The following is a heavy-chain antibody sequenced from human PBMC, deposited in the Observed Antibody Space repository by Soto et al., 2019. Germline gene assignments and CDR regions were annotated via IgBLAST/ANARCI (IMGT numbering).Heavy chain of an antibody. CDR2: ISAYNGNT. CDR3: ARGGDIVVVPAAMAYYYYGMDV. CDR1: GYTFTTYG. V-gene: IGHV1-18*01. J-gene: IGHJ6*02. Sequence: ASVKVSCKASGYTFTTYGITWVRQAPGQGLEWMGWISAYNGNTNYAQKLQGRVTMTTDTSTSTAYMDLRSLRSDDTAVYYCARGGDIVVVPAAMAYYYYGMDVWGQGTTVTVSS. D-gene: IGHD2-2*01.